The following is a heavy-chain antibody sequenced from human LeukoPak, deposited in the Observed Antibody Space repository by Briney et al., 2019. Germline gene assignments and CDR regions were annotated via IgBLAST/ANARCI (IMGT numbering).Heavy chain of an antibody. CDR3: ATYSSSRYYYGLDV. Sequence: SETLSLTCTVSGGSISSYYWSWIRQPPGKGLEWIGYIYYSGSTNYNPSLKSRVTISVDTSKNQFSLNLSSVTAADTAVYYCATYSSSRYYYGLDVWGQGTTVTVSS. V-gene: IGHV4-59*01. D-gene: IGHD6-13*01. J-gene: IGHJ6*02. CDR2: IYYSGST. CDR1: GGSISSYY.